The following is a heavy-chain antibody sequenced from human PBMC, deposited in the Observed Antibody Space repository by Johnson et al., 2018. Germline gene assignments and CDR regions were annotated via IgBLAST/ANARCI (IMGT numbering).Heavy chain of an antibody. CDR1: GFTFSSYA. J-gene: IGHJ6*02. CDR2: ISGSGGST. CDR3: GKSAVTTIFYYYGMDV. D-gene: IGHD4-17*01. Sequence: VQLLESGGGLVQXGGSLRLSCEASGFTFSSYAMSWVRQAPGKGLEWVSAISGSGGSTYYAASVKGRFTISRDNSKNTLYLQMNSLRAEDTAVYYCGKSAVTTIFYYYGMDVWGQGTTVTVSS. V-gene: IGHV3-23*01.